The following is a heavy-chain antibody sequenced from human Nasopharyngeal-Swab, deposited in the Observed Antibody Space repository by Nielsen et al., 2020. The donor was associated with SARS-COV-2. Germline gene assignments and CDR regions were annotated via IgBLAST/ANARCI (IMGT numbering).Heavy chain of an antibody. D-gene: IGHD2-21*01. Sequence: LSLTCAASGFTFSSYGMHWVRQAPGKGLEWVAVISYDGSNKYYADSVKGRFTISRDNSKNTLYLQMNSLRAEDTAVYYCAKDPEYCGGDCYPNFDYWGQGTLVTVSS. V-gene: IGHV3-30*18. CDR1: GFTFSSYG. CDR2: ISYDGSNK. J-gene: IGHJ4*02. CDR3: AKDPEYCGGDCYPNFDY.